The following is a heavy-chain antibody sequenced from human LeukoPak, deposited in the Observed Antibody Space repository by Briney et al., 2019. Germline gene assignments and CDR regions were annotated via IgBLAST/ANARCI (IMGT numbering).Heavy chain of an antibody. CDR1: GFTFSSYW. V-gene: IGHV3-7*01. D-gene: IGHD3-3*01. J-gene: IGHJ6*02. Sequence: GGSLRLSCAASGFTFSSYWMSWVRQAPGKGQEWVANIKQDGSEKYYVDSVKGRFTISRDNAKNSLYLQVNSLRAEDTAVYYCARWAIFGGDGAYYYYGMDVWGQGTTVTVSS. CDR3: ARWAIFGGDGAYYYYGMDV. CDR2: IKQDGSEK.